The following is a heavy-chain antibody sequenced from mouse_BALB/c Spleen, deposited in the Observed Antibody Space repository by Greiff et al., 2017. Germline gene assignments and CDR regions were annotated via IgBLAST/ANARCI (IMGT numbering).Heavy chain of an antibody. Sequence: LKQPGSELVRPGASVKLSCKASGYTFTSYYMHWVKQRPGQGLEWIGNIYPGSGSTNYDEKFKSKATLTVDTSSSTAYMQLSSLTSEDSAVYYCTRNHTMDYWGQGTSVTVSS. V-gene: IGHV1S22*01. CDR2: IYPGSGST. J-gene: IGHJ4*01. CDR3: TRNHTMDY. CDR1: GYTFTSYY.